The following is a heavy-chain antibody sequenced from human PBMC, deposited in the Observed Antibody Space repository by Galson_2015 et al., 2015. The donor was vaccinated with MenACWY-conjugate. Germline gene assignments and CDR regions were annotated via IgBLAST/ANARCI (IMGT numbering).Heavy chain of an antibody. Sequence: SLRLSCAASGFTFSSCAMSWVRQAPGKGLEWVSTISGSGGSTYYADSVKGRSTISRDNSKNTLYLQMNSLRAEDTAVYYCAKDSSHWFGEATSDYWGQGTLVTVSS. V-gene: IGHV3-23*01. CDR1: GFTFSSCA. CDR3: AKDSSHWFGEATSDY. CDR2: ISGSGGST. D-gene: IGHD3-10*01. J-gene: IGHJ4*02.